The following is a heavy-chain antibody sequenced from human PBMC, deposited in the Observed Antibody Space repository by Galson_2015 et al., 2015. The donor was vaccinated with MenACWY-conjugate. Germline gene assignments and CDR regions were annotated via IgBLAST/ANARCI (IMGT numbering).Heavy chain of an antibody. V-gene: IGHV5-51*01. CDR3: ARHPPGGRGMGV. J-gene: IGHJ6*02. CDR1: GYSFTTYW. D-gene: IGHD1-26*01. CDR2: ISPGDSNT. Sequence: QSGAEVKKPGESLKISCTTTGYSFTTYWIAWVRQMPGTGLEWMGLISPGDSNTRYSPSFQGQVTISADKSISTAYLQWSSLKASDTAMYYCARHPPGGRGMGVWGQGTTVTVSS.